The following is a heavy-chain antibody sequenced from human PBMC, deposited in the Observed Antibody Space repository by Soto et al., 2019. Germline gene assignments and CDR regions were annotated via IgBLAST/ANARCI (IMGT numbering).Heavy chain of an antibody. CDR2: ISGSGGST. Sequence: GGSLRLSCAASGFTFTSYAMSWVRQAPGMGLEWVSTISGSGGSTYYTDSVKGRFTISRDNSQNTLYLQMSSLRAEDAALYYCAKDRSVYTSFWYSGSHYYGMDVWGQGTMVTVSS. V-gene: IGHV3-23*01. D-gene: IGHD6-19*01. CDR1: GFTFTSYA. CDR3: AKDRSVYTSFWYSGSHYYGMDV. J-gene: IGHJ6*02.